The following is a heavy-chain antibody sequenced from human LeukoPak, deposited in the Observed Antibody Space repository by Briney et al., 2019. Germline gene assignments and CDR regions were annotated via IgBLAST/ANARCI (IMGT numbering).Heavy chain of an antibody. CDR2: VSFDGRNK. Sequence: GGSLRLSCAASRFIFSSYGMHWVRQSPGKGLEWVSFVSFDGRNKNYADSVRGRFTISRDDSKNTLYLQMSSLRSEDTAVYFCARIVGHTRSEFWGQGTLVTVSS. CDR3: ARIVGHTRSEF. J-gene: IGHJ4*02. D-gene: IGHD1-26*01. CDR1: RFIFSSYG. V-gene: IGHV3-30*19.